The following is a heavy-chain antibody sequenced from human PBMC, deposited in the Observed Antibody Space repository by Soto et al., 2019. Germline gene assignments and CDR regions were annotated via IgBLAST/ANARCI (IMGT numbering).Heavy chain of an antibody. J-gene: IGHJ3*02. CDR1: GDSVSSNSAA. V-gene: IGHV6-1*01. CDR2: TYYRSKWYN. Sequence: SQTLSLTCAISGDSVSSNSAAWNWIRQSPSRGLEWLGRTYYRSKWYNDYAVSVKSRITINPDTSKNQFSLQLNSVTPEDTAVYYCARVPYYDSSGYHYRSQVSAFDIWGQGTMVTVS. D-gene: IGHD3-22*01. CDR3: ARVPYYDSSGYHYRSQVSAFDI.